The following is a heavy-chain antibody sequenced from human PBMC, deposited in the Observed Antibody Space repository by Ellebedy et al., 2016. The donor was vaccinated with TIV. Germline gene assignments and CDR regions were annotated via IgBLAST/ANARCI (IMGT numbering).Heavy chain of an antibody. J-gene: IGHJ4*02. CDR1: GFTFSNYA. CDR3: AVDLNAVATAPDF. V-gene: IGHV3-23*01. Sequence: PGGSLRLSCVGSGFTFSNYAVSWVRQAPGKGLEWVSAISGGGDSTYYADSVKGRFTISRDNSRATVYLQMNSLRVEDTAVYYCAVDLNAVATAPDFWGQGTLVTVSP. CDR2: ISGGGDST. D-gene: IGHD5-12*01.